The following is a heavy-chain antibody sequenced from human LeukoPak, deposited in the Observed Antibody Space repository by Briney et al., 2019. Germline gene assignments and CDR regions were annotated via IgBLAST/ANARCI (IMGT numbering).Heavy chain of an antibody. CDR2: IKQDGSED. J-gene: IGHJ4*02. CDR1: GFTFSDYW. CDR3: ARDKLEGPTKLDF. Sequence: GGSLRLSCEASGFTFSDYWMSWVGQAPGKRLEWVVNIKQDGSEDYYVDSVAGRFTISRDNAKNSLYLQMNSLRVEDTAVYYCARDKLEGPTKLDFWGRGTLVTVSS. V-gene: IGHV3-7*01. D-gene: IGHD1-26*01.